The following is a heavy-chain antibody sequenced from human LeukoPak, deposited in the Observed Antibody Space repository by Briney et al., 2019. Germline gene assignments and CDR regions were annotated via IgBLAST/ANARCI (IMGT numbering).Heavy chain of an antibody. J-gene: IGHJ6*02. CDR3: ARGGSGSYLYYGMDV. CDR2: ISSSSSTI. V-gene: IGHV3-48*04. Sequence: GGSLRLSCAASGFTFSSYSMNWVRQAPGKGLEWVSYISSSSSTIYYADSVKGRYTISRDNAKNSLYLQMNSLRAEDTAVYYCARGGSGSYLYYGMDVWGQGTTVTVSS. CDR1: GFTFSSYS. D-gene: IGHD3-10*01.